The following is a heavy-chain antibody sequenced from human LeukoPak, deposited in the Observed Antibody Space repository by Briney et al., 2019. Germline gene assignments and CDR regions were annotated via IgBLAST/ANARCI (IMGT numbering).Heavy chain of an antibody. V-gene: IGHV4-30-2*01. D-gene: IGHD1-1*01. CDR3: ARDNEDYFDY. CDR2: IYHSGST. CDR1: GGSFSGYY. J-gene: IGHJ4*02. Sequence: SETLSLTCAVYGGSFSGYYWSWIRQPPGKGLEWIGYIYHSGSTYYNPSLKSRVTISVDRSKNQFSLKLSSVTAADTAVYYCARDNEDYFDYWGQGTLVTVSS.